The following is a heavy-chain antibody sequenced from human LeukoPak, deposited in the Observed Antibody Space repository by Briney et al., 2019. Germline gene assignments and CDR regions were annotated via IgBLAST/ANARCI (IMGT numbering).Heavy chain of an antibody. CDR3: ARDRPLLWFGELHVGNFDY. V-gene: IGHV1-2*02. D-gene: IGHD3-10*01. Sequence: VASVKVSCKASGYTFTGYYMHWVRQAPGQGLEWMGWIKPNSGGTNYAQKFQGRVTMTRDTSISTAYMELSRLRSDDTAVYYCARDRPLLWFGELHVGNFDYWGQGTLVTVSS. CDR2: IKPNSGGT. J-gene: IGHJ4*02. CDR1: GYTFTGYY.